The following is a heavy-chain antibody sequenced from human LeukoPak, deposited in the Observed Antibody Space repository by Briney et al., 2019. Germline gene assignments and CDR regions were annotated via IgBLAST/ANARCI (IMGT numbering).Heavy chain of an antibody. D-gene: IGHD2-2*02. CDR2: IKHSGST. J-gene: IGHJ6*04. CDR3: ARGRGRYCSSTSSYKVESYYYYGMDV. CDR1: GGSFSGYY. Sequence: SSETLSLTCAVYGGSFSGYYWSWIRQPPGKGLEWIGEIKHSGSTNYNPSRKSRVTISVDTSKNQFSLKLSSVTAADTAVYYCARGRGRYCSSTSSYKVESYYYYGMDVWGKGTTVTVSS. V-gene: IGHV4-34*01.